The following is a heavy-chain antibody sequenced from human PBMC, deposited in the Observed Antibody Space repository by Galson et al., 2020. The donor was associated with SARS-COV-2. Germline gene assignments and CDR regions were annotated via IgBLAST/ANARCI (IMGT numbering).Heavy chain of an antibody. V-gene: IGHV3-30*04. J-gene: IGHJ3*01. CDR1: GFTFSSYA. D-gene: IGHD1-26*01. Sequence: QLGESLKISCAASGFTFSSYAMHWVRQAPGKGLEWVAVISYDGSNKYYADSVKGRFTISRDNSKNTLYLQMNSLRAEDTAVYYCARVTSGSDYGSFELWGQGTMVTVSS. CDR2: ISYDGSNK. CDR3: ARVTSGSDYGSFEL.